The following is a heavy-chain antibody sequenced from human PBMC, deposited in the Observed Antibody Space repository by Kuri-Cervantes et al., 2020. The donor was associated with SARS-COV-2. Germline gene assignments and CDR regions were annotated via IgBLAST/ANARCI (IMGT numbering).Heavy chain of an antibody. CDR1: GFTFSSYW. V-gene: IGHV3-74*01. CDR3: ARDLTLGYCSGGSCYYYYYGMDV. D-gene: IGHD2-15*01. Sequence: GGSLRLSCAASGFTFSSYWMHWVRQAPGKGLVWVSRINSDGSSTSYADSVKGRSTISRDNAKNTPYLQMNSLRAEDTAVYYCARDLTLGYCSGGSCYYYYYGMDVRGQGTTVTVSS. CDR2: INSDGSST. J-gene: IGHJ6*02.